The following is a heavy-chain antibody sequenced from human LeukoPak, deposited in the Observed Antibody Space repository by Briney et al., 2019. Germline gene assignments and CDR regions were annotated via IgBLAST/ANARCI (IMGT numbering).Heavy chain of an antibody. D-gene: IGHD7-27*01. J-gene: IGHJ4*02. CDR3: ARDWGSIKVIADY. CDR2: ISSNSDNT. CDR1: GYTFTSYG. V-gene: IGHV1-18*01. Sequence: ASVKVSCKATGYTFTSYGISWVRQAPGQGLEWMGWISSNSDNTNYAQKLQGRVTMTTDTSTSTAYMELRSLRSDDTALYFCARDWGSIKVIADYWGQGTLVTVSS.